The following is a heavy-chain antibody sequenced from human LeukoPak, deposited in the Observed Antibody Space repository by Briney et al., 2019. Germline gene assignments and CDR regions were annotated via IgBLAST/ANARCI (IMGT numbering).Heavy chain of an antibody. CDR3: ARHVLLWFGESSYYFDY. CDR2: IYYSGST. D-gene: IGHD3-10*01. V-gene: IGHV4-59*01. Sequence: SETLSLTCTVSGVSISSYYWSWIRQPPGKGLEWIGYIYYSGSTNYNPSLKSRVTISVDTSKNQFSLKLSSVTAADTAVYYCARHVLLWFGESSYYFDYWGQGTLVTVSS. J-gene: IGHJ4*02. CDR1: GVSISSYY.